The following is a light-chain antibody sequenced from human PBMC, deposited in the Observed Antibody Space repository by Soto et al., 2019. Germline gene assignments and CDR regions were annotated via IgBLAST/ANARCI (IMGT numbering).Light chain of an antibody. CDR1: SSDVGGYNY. Sequence: SVLTQPASVSGSPGQSITISCTGTSSDVGGYNYVSWYQQHPGKAPKLMIYDVSNRPSGVSNRFSGSKSGNTASLTISGLQAEVEADYCCSSYTSSSTYVFGTGTKVTVL. J-gene: IGLJ1*01. CDR3: SSYTSSSTYV. CDR2: DVS. V-gene: IGLV2-14*01.